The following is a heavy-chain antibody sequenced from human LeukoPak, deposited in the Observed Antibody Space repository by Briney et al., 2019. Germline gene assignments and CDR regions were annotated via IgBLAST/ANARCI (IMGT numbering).Heavy chain of an antibody. CDR3: AGDSHRTGR. J-gene: IGHJ4*02. D-gene: IGHD1-1*01. CDR2: INHSGST. Sequence: PGGSLRLSCVASGFTFSSHVMSWIRQPPGKGLEWIGEINHSGSTNYNPSLKSRVTISVDTSKNQFSLKLSSVTAADTAVYYCAGDSHRTGRWGQGTLVTVSS. V-gene: IGHV4-34*01. CDR1: GFTFSSHV.